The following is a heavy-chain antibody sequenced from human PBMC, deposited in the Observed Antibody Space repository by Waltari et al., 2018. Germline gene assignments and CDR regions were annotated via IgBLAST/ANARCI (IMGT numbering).Heavy chain of an antibody. CDR2: IKQDGSEK. CDR1: GFTFSSYW. CDR3: AKYYGSGSYQDDAFDI. J-gene: IGHJ3*02. Sequence: EVQLVESGGGLVQPGGSLRLSCAASGFTFSSYWMSWVRQAPGKGLEWVANIKQDGSEKDYVDSVKGRFTISRDNAKNSLYLQMNSLRAEDTAVYYCAKYYGSGSYQDDAFDIWGQGTMVTVSS. D-gene: IGHD3-10*01. V-gene: IGHV3-7*01.